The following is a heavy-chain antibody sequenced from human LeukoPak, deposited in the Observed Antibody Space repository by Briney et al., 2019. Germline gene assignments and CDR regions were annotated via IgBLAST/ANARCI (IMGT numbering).Heavy chain of an antibody. D-gene: IGHD2-21*01. CDR3: ARDHVVANPGFDY. CDR2: ISSVGSTI. J-gene: IGHJ4*02. V-gene: IGHV3-48*03. CDR1: GFTFNSYE. Sequence: QFGGSLRLSCAASGFTFNSYEMNWVRQAPGKGLQWVSYISSVGSTIYYADSVKGRFTISRDNAKNSLYLQMNSLRAEDTAVYYCARDHVVANPGFDYWGQGTLVTVSS.